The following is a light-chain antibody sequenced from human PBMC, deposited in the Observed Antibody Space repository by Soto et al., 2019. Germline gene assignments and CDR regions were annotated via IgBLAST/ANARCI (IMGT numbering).Light chain of an antibody. CDR1: QSVSSNY. Sequence: EIVFTLSPGTLSLSHAEGATLSCRASQSVSSNYLAWYQQKPGQAPRRLIFGASIRATGIPDRFSGSGSGTDFTLTISSLEPEDFALYYCQQRNYRPITFGHGTRLE. J-gene: IGKJ5*01. CDR2: GAS. V-gene: IGKV3D-20*02. CDR3: QQRNYRPIT.